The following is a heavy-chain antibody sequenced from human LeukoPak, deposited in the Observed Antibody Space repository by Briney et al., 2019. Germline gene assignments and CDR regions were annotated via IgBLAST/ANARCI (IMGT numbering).Heavy chain of an antibody. D-gene: IGHD1-14*01. CDR1: GDSLSSSVYY. CDR3: ASPGNHYHYMDV. J-gene: IGHJ6*03. CDR2: MYYTGST. Sequence: SETLSLTCTVSGDSLSSSVYYWTWIRQTPGKELEWIGTMYYTGSTYYSPSLKSRVTISVDTSMNQFSLKLTSVTAADTAVYYCASPGNHYHYMDVWGKGTTVTVSS. V-gene: IGHV4-39*07.